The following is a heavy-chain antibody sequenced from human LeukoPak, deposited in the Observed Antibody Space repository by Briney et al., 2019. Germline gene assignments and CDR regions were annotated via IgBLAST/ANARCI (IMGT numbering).Heavy chain of an antibody. CDR2: ISYDGGIT. CDR3: ARDSTYYYASGSSGPHYFDY. V-gene: IGHV3-30*03. CDR1: GLSFRDAW. D-gene: IGHD3-10*01. J-gene: IGHJ4*02. Sequence: GGSLRLSCAVSGLSFRDAWLCWVRQAPGKGLEWVAVISYDGGITNYADSVKGRFTISRDNSKNTLYLQLNSLRAEDAAVYYCARDSTYYYASGSSGPHYFDYWGQGTLVTVSS.